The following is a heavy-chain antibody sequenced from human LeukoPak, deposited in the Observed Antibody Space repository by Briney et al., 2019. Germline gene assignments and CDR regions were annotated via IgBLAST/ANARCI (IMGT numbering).Heavy chain of an antibody. CDR2: ISSSSSTI. J-gene: IGHJ4*02. CDR3: ARMEYSSSWSFDY. V-gene: IGHV3-48*01. CDR1: GFTFSSYS. D-gene: IGHD6-13*01. Sequence: PGGSLRLSCAASGFTFSSYSMNWVRQAPGKGLEWVSYISSSSSTIYYADSVKGRFTISRDNAKNSLYLQMNSLRAEDTAVYYCARMEYSSSWSFDYWGQGTLVTVSS.